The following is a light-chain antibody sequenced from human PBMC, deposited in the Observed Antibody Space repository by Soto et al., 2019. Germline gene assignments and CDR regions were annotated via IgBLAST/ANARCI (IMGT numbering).Light chain of an antibody. CDR3: ASYTNSITSV. CDR1: NRDVGGYNY. Sequence: QSPLTQPASVSGSPGQSITISCTRTNRDVGGYNYVSWYQQHPGKAPKLLIYDVSSRPSGLSNRFSGSTSGNTAALISSGLQAEDEADYCCASYTNSITSVFGSGTKVTVL. V-gene: IGLV2-14*03. CDR2: DVS. J-gene: IGLJ1*01.